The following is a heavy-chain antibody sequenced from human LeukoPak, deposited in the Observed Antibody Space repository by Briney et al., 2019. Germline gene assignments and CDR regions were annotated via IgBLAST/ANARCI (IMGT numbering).Heavy chain of an antibody. D-gene: IGHD5-18*01. J-gene: IGHJ4*02. CDR3: ARDPSDTAISPFDY. CDR1: GFTFSSYA. CDR2: LSGSGGST. V-gene: IGHV3-23*01. Sequence: PGGSLRLSCAASGFTFSSYAMNWVRQAPGKGLQWVSALSGSGGSTYYADSVKGRFTISRDNSKNTLYLQMDSLRAEDTAVYYCARDPSDTAISPFDYWGQGTLVTVSS.